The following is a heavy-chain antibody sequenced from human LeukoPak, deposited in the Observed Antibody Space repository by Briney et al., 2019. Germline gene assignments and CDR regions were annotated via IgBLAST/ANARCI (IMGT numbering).Heavy chain of an antibody. Sequence: GGSLRLSCAASGFTFSSYSMNWVRQAPGKGLEWVSCISSSSSTIYYADSVKGRFTISRDNAKNSLYLQMNSLRAEDTAVYYCARLGRPFDYWGQGTLVTVSS. CDR3: ARLGRPFDY. J-gene: IGHJ4*02. CDR1: GFTFSSYS. CDR2: ISSSSSTI. V-gene: IGHV3-48*04. D-gene: IGHD2-15*01.